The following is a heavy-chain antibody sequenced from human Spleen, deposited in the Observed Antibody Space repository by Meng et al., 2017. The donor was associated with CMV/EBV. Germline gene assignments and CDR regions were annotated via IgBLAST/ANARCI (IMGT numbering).Heavy chain of an antibody. CDR2: IIPIFNTP. CDR3: ATRHSSGWCFDF. D-gene: IGHD6-19*01. V-gene: IGHV1-69*05. Sequence: CKASGGTFNSYGFTWVRQDPGQGLQWMGGIIPIFNTPNYAQNFQGRVTITTDESTNTAYMELNSLRSEDTAVYYCATRHSSGWCFDFWGQGTLVTVSS. CDR1: GGTFNSYG. J-gene: IGHJ4*02.